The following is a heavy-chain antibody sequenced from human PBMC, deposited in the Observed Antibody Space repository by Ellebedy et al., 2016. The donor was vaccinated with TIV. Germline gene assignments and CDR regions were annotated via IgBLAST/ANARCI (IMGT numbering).Heavy chain of an antibody. CDR3: AGGSYTPYGMDV. Sequence: SETLSLTCTVSGGSVSSCSHYCNWIRQPPGKGLEWIGCTYYIGTTNYNPSLKTRVTISEDTSKNQFSLRLTSVTAADTAVYYCAGGSYTPYGMDVWGQGTTVTVSS. D-gene: IGHD1-26*01. CDR2: TYYIGTT. J-gene: IGHJ6*02. CDR1: GGSVSSCSHY. V-gene: IGHV4-61*01.